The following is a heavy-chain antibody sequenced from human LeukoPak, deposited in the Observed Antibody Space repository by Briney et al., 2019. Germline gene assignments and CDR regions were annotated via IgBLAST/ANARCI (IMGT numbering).Heavy chain of an antibody. Sequence: SETLSLTCTVSGGSISSSSYYWGWIRQPPGKGLEWIGSIYYSGSTNHSPSLKSRVTISVDTSKNQFSLKLSSVTAADTAVYYCARAIRYCSSTSCYPLDAFDIWGQGTMVTVSS. J-gene: IGHJ3*02. CDR3: ARAIRYCSSTSCYPLDAFDI. V-gene: IGHV4-39*07. CDR2: IYYSGST. D-gene: IGHD2-2*01. CDR1: GGSISSSSYY.